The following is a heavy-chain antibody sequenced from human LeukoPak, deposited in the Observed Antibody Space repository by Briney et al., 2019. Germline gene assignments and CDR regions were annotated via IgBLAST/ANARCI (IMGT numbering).Heavy chain of an antibody. J-gene: IGHJ4*02. Sequence: GGSLRLSCAASGFTFSNAWMSWVRQAPGKGLEWVGRIKSKTDGGTTDNAAPVKGRFTISRDDSKNTLYLQMNSLKTEDTAVYYCTTDQELSGSYYWGQGTLVTVSS. CDR1: GFTFSNAW. CDR2: IKSKTDGGTT. D-gene: IGHD1-26*01. CDR3: TTDQELSGSYY. V-gene: IGHV3-15*01.